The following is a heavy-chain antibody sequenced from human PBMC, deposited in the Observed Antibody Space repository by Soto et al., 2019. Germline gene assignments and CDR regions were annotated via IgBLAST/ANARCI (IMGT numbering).Heavy chain of an antibody. D-gene: IGHD2-2*01. Sequence: GGSLRLSCAASGFIFDDYGMTWVRQAPGKGLEWVSGTNWNDGITGYADSVKGRFTISRDNAKNSLYLQMNSLRVEDTALYHCARLASTGNFYYYMDVWGKGTTVTVSS. CDR2: TNWNDGIT. CDR1: GFIFDDYG. J-gene: IGHJ6*03. CDR3: ARLASTGNFYYYMDV. V-gene: IGHV3-20*01.